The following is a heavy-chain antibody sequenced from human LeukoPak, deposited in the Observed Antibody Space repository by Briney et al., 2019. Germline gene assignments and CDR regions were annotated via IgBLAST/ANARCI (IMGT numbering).Heavy chain of an antibody. Sequence: QPGGSLRLSCAASGFTFSSYSMNWVRQAPGKGLEWVSYISSSSSTIYYADSVKGRFTISRDNAKNSLYLQMNSLRAEDTAVYYCAREPGVDYGAMNWFDPWGQGTLVTVSS. CDR1: GFTFSSYS. J-gene: IGHJ5*02. V-gene: IGHV3-48*01. CDR3: AREPGVDYGAMNWFDP. D-gene: IGHD4-17*01. CDR2: ISSSSSTI.